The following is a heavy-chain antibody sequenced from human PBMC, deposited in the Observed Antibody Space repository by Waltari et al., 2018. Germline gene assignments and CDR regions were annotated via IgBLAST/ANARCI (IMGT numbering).Heavy chain of an antibody. J-gene: IGHJ4*02. CDR3: ASGGGYTNGWDY. D-gene: IGHD2-8*01. Sequence: QPLLQESGPGLGKPSETLSLTSSVSGDSLSSRNYFRGWIRQPPGKGLQWIGSIYYPGNTYYNPSRKSRLTISLDTSKNQFSLKLTSVTAADTAVYFCASGGGYTNGWDYWGQGTPVTVSS. CDR1: GDSLSSRNYF. V-gene: IGHV4-39*07. CDR2: IYYPGNT.